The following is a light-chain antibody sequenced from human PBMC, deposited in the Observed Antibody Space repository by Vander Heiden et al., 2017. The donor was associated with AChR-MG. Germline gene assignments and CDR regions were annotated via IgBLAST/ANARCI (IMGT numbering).Light chain of an antibody. Sequence: VLTQSPATLSSSPGETATPSCTASKSVGSYLGWYQQKPGQAPRLLIYGASSRATGIPDRFSGSGSGTDFTLTISRLEPEDFAVYYCQQRGGWPRTFGQGTKVEIK. CDR2: GAS. J-gene: IGKJ1*01. V-gene: IGKV3-11*01. CDR1: KSVGSY. CDR3: QQRGGWPRT.